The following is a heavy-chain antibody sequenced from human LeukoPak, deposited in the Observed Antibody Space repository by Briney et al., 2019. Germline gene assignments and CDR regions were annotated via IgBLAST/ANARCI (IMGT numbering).Heavy chain of an antibody. CDR2: INTNRGGT. Sequence: ASVTVSCKASGYTFTDYYIHWVRQAPGQELEWMGWINTNRGGTNYAQKFQGRVTKTRDTSISTAYRELTRLTSDDTAVYYCARDRVVPAAINFNPWGQGTLVTVSS. J-gene: IGHJ5*02. CDR1: GYTFTDYY. CDR3: ARDRVVPAAINFNP. D-gene: IGHD2-2*01. V-gene: IGHV1-2*02.